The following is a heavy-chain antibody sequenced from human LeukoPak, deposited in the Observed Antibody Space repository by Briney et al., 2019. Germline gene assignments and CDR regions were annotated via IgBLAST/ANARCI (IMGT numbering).Heavy chain of an antibody. D-gene: IGHD1-1*01. Sequence: SETLSLTCTVSGYSIISGYYWGWIRQPPGKGLEWIGSIYHSGSTYYNPSLKSRVTISVDTSKNQFSLKLSSVSAADTAVYYCARGVSHPGTFDYWGQGTLVTVSS. J-gene: IGHJ4*02. CDR3: ARGVSHPGTFDY. CDR2: IYHSGST. V-gene: IGHV4-38-2*02. CDR1: GYSIISGYY.